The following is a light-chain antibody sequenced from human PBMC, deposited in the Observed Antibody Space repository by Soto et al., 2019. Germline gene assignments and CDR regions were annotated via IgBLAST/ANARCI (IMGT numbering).Light chain of an antibody. CDR2: EVN. CDR3: SSFSSVTTLVV. CDR1: NSDIGDWNY. J-gene: IGLJ1*01. V-gene: IGLV2-14*01. Sequence: QSALTQPASVSGSPGQTITISCTGANSDIGDWNYVSWYQQYPGKAPKVIIYEVNYRPSGVSYRFAGSKSGNTASLTISGHQAADEADYYCSSFSSVTTLVVFGGGTKLTVL.